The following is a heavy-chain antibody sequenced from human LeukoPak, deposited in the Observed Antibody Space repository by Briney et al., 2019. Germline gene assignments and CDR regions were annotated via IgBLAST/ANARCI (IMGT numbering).Heavy chain of an antibody. CDR2: ISGDAVKT. CDR1: GFTFSSYA. J-gene: IGHJ6*03. Sequence: GGSLRLSCAASGFTFSSYAMSWVRQAPGKGLEWVSGISGDAVKTYYADSVKGRFSISRDNSNNIVYLQMNSLRAEDTAVYYCAKVPEDCSGRSCSSHQYYYMDVWGKGTTVTVSS. CDR3: AKVPEDCSGRSCSSHQYYYMDV. D-gene: IGHD2-15*01. V-gene: IGHV3-23*01.